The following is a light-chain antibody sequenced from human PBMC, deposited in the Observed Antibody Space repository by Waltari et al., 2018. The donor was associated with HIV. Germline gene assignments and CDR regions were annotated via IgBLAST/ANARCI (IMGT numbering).Light chain of an antibody. CDR1: SSAGGKYNL. V-gene: IGLV2-23*02. CDR2: EVS. J-gene: IGLJ1*01. CDR3: CSYAGSSTPFV. Sequence: QSALTPPASVSGSPGPSITISCPRTSSAGGKYNLVSWYQQYPGKVPKLMIYEVSKRPSVVSNRFSGSKSGNTASLTISGLQAEDEADYYCCSYAGSSTPFVFGTATKVTVL.